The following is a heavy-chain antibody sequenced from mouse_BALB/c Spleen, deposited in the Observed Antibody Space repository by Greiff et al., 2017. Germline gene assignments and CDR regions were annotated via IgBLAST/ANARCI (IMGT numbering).Heavy chain of an antibody. CDR2: ISNGGGST. Sequence: DVKLVESGGGLVQPGGSLKLSCAASGFTFSSYTMSWVRQTPEKRLEWVAYISNGGGSTYYPDTVKGRFTISRDNAKNTLYLQMSSLKSEDTAMYYCARQGRGSFAYWGQGTLVTVSA. V-gene: IGHV5-12-2*01. CDR1: GFTFSSYT. J-gene: IGHJ3*01. CDR3: ARQGRGSFAY.